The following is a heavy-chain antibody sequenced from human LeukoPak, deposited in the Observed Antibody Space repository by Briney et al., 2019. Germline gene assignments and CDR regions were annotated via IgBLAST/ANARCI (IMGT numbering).Heavy chain of an antibody. Sequence: SVKVCCKASGYTFTTYNIRLVRQAPGQGLEWMGVINPSGGSASYAQKFQGRITMTRDTATSTVYVELSSLRSEDTAVYYCASKDTSGWYEEAWGQGTLVTVSS. D-gene: IGHD6-19*01. CDR3: ASKDTSGWYEEA. CDR1: GYTFTTYN. J-gene: IGHJ5*02. V-gene: IGHV1-46*01. CDR2: INPSGGSA.